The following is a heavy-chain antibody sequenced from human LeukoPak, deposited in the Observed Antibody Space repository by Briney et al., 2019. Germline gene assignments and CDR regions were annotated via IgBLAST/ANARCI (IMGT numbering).Heavy chain of an antibody. V-gene: IGHV1-69*05. CDR1: GGTFSSYA. CDR2: IIPIFGTA. J-gene: IGHJ5*02. CDR3: ARDFRAAMVSDWFDP. Sequence: SVKVSCKASGGTFSSYAISWVRQAPGQGLEWMGGIIPIFGTANYAQKFQGRVTMTRDTSISTAYMELSRLRSDDTAVYYCARDFRAAMVSDWFDPWGQGTLVTVSS. D-gene: IGHD5-18*01.